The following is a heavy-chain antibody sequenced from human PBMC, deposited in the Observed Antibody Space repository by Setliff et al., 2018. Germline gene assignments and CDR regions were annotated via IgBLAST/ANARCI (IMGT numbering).Heavy chain of an antibody. D-gene: IGHD3-10*01. Sequence: SETLSLTCAVSDYSISSGYYWGWIRQPPGKGLEWIGSIYHSGSTYYNPSLKSRVTISVDTSKNQFSLKLSSVTAADTAVYYCARHRAEDYYGSGTIIWGWFDPWGQGTLVTVSS. CDR1: DYSISSGYY. CDR2: IYHSGST. CDR3: ARHRAEDYYGSGTIIWGWFDP. J-gene: IGHJ5*02. V-gene: IGHV4-38-2*01.